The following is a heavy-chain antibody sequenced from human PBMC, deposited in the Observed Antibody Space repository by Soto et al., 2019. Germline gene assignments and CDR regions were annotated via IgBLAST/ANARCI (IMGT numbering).Heavy chain of an antibody. J-gene: IGHJ5*02. CDR2: IYRGDSDT. V-gene: IGHV5-51*01. CDR3: ARLALPRQWLAENWFHX. CDR1: GYSFTSYW. D-gene: IGHD6-19*01. Sequence: GESLKISCKGSGYSFTSYWIGWVRQMPGKGVEWMVSIYRGDSDTRYSPSFQGQVTISADKCIGTAYLQWSSLKASDTAMYYRARLALPRQWLAENWFHXWGQATPVPASX.